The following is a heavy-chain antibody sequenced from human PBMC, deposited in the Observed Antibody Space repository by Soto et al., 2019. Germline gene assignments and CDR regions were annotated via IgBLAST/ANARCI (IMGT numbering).Heavy chain of an antibody. CDR3: ARPAIAAAVSAFDY. CDR1: RGSFSGYY. D-gene: IGHD6-13*01. J-gene: IGHJ4*02. Sequence: QVQLQQWGAGLLKPSETLSLTCAVYRGSFSGYYWSWIRQSPGKGLEWIGEINHSGSTNYNPSLKSRATISVDTSKNQFPLQLSSVTAADTAVYYCARPAIAAAVSAFDYWGQGTLVTVSS. CDR2: INHSGST. V-gene: IGHV4-34*01.